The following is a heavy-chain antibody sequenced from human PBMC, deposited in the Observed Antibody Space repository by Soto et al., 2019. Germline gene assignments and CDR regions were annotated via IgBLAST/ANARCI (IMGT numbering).Heavy chain of an antibody. Sequence: ASVKVSCKASGYTFTSYDINWVRQTAGQGLEWMGWMSPKTANTGYAQKFQDRVTMTRSTSISTAYMELSSLRSEDTAVYYCERGSGYYYRDDYWGQGTLVTVSS. J-gene: IGHJ4*02. CDR3: ERGSGYYYRDDY. D-gene: IGHD3-22*01. V-gene: IGHV1-8*01. CDR2: MSPKTANT. CDR1: GYTFTSYD.